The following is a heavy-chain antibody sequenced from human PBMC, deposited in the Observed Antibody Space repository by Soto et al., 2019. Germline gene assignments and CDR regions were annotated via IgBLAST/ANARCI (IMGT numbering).Heavy chain of an antibody. Sequence: SETLSLTCTVSGGSISSGGYYWSWIRQPPGKGLEWIGNIHYDGRTSYNPSLKSRVTMSVDASKSQFSLKLSSVSAADTAVYYCARTVIVPAAIGYWGQGTQVTVSS. V-gene: IGHV4-39*01. CDR1: GGSISSGGYY. CDR3: ARTVIVPAAIGY. D-gene: IGHD2-2*02. CDR2: IHYDGRT. J-gene: IGHJ4*02.